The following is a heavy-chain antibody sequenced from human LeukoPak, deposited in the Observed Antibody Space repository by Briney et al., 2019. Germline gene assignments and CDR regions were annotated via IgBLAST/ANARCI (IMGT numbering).Heavy chain of an antibody. CDR1: GFTFDDYA. Sequence: GGSLRLSCAASGFTFDDYAMHWVRQAPGKGLEWVSGISWNSGSIGYADSVKGRFTISRDNAKNSLYLQMNSLRAEDTALYYCAKDMVRVSLYYFDYWGQGTLVTVSS. CDR3: AKDMVRVSLYYFDY. D-gene: IGHD3-10*01. J-gene: IGHJ4*02. CDR2: ISWNSGSI. V-gene: IGHV3-9*01.